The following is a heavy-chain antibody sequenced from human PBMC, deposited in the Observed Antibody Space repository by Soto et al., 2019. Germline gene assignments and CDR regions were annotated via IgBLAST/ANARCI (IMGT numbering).Heavy chain of an antibody. CDR3: ARGIVAIPNRFDP. CDR1: GYTFTGYY. D-gene: IGHD3-22*01. Sequence: ASVKVSCKASGYTFTGYYMHWVRQAPGQGLEWMGWINPNSGGTNYAQKFQGWVTMTRDTSISTAYMELSRLRSDDTAVYYCARGIVAIPNRFDPWGQGTLVTVSS. V-gene: IGHV1-2*04. J-gene: IGHJ5*02. CDR2: INPNSGGT.